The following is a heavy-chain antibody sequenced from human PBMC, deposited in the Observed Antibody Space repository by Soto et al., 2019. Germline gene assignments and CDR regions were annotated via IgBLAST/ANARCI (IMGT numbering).Heavy chain of an antibody. J-gene: IGHJ5*02. CDR3: ARKKPYYYGSGSYSGPASFDP. D-gene: IGHD3-10*01. Sequence: PSETLSLTCAVSGYSISSGYYWGWIRQPPGKGLEWIGSIYHSRSTYYNPSLKSRVTISVDTSKNQFSLKLSSVTAADTAVYYCARKKPYYYGSGSYSGPASFDPWGQGTLVTVSS. CDR1: GYSISSGYY. V-gene: IGHV4-38-2*01. CDR2: IYHSRST.